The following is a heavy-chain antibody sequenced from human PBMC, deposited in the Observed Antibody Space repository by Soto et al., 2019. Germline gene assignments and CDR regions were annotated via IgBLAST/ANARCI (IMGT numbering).Heavy chain of an antibody. D-gene: IGHD5-18*01. CDR2: ITYGGSI. J-gene: IGHJ4*02. CDR1: GASITNDAFF. Sequence: SETLSLTCTVSGASITNDAFFWTWVRQHPEKGLEWLAYITYGGSIYYDPSLRSRLTVSIDKSKSQFSLKVRSVTAADTAVYYCAKMERTQLWLLVQNWVQGLLATVSS. V-gene: IGHV4-31*02. CDR3: AKMERTQLWLLVQN.